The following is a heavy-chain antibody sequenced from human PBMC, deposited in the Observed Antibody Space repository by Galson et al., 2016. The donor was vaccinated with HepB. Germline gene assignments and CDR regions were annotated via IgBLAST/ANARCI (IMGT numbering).Heavy chain of an antibody. CDR2: IYYSGRT. J-gene: IGHJ6*02. Sequence: SETLSLTCTVSGASISGYYLSWIRQPPGKGLEWIGYIYYSGRTNYNPSLKSRVTTSVDTSKNQFSLKLSSVTAADTAVYYCARDDSGGWYGFHYGMDVWGQGTTVTVSS. CDR1: GASISGYY. CDR3: ARDDSGGWYGFHYGMDV. D-gene: IGHD6-19*01. V-gene: IGHV4-59*01.